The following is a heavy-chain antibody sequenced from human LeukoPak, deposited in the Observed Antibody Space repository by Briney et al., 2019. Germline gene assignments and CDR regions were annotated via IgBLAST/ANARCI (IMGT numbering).Heavy chain of an antibody. Sequence: PGGSLRLSCAASGFTFNNAWMNWVRQAPGKGLEWVGRIKSKTDGGTTDYAAPVKGRFTISRDDSKNTLYLQMNSLKTEDTAVYYCITWGYCSSTSCYTGPWFDPWGQGTLVTVSS. CDR2: IKSKTDGGTT. CDR3: ITWGYCSSTSCYTGPWFDP. CDR1: GFTFNNAW. J-gene: IGHJ5*02. D-gene: IGHD2-2*02. V-gene: IGHV3-15*07.